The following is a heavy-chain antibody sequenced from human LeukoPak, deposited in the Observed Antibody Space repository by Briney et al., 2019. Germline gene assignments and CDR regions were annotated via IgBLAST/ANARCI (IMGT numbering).Heavy chain of an antibody. CDR2: ISSSGSTI. V-gene: IGHV3-48*03. D-gene: IGHD2-21*02. CDR3: ARYCGGDCPHAGNAFDI. CDR1: GFTFSSYE. J-gene: IGHJ3*02. Sequence: GGSLRLSCAASGFTFSSYEMNWVRQAPGKGLEWVSYISSSGSTIYYADSVTGRFTISRDNAKNSLYLQMNSLSAEDTAVYYCARYCGGDCPHAGNAFDIWGQGTMVTVSS.